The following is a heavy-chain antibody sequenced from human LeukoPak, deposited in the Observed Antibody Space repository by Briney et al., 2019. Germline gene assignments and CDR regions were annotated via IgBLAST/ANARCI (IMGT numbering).Heavy chain of an antibody. J-gene: IGHJ4*02. CDR3: AKRGVVIRVILVGFHKQAYYFDS. CDR2: ISDTGGST. D-gene: IGHD3-22*01. CDR1: GFTFNTYG. Sequence: AGGSLRLSCAASGFTFNTYGMSWVRQAPGKGLEWVAGISDTGGSTNYADSVKGRFTISRDNPKNTLYLQMNSLRAEDTAVYFCAKRGVVIRVILVGFHKQAYYFDSWGQGALVAVSS. V-gene: IGHV3-23*01.